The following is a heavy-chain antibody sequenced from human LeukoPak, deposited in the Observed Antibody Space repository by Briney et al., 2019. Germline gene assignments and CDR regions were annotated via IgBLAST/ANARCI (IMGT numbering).Heavy chain of an antibody. Sequence: GASVKVSCKASGYTFTGYYMHWVRQAPGQGLEWMGWINPNSGGTNYAQKFQGRVTMTRDTSISTAYMELSRLRSDDTAVYYCARGGPYYDILTGYYPDPWGQGTLVTVSS. CDR1: GYTFTGYY. J-gene: IGHJ5*02. V-gene: IGHV1-2*02. CDR2: INPNSGGT. D-gene: IGHD3-9*01. CDR3: ARGGPYYDILTGYYPDP.